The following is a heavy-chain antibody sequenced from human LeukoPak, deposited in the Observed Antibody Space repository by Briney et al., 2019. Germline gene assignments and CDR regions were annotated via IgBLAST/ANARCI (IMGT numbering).Heavy chain of an antibody. CDR1: GGSFSGYY. Sequence: PSETLSLTCAVYGGSFSGYYWSWIRQPPGKGLEWIGEINHSGSTNYNPSLKSRVTISVDTSKNQFSLKLSSVTAADTAVYYCARRGYSYGYYYYYGTDVWGQGTTVTVSS. D-gene: IGHD5-18*01. J-gene: IGHJ6*02. CDR3: ARRGYSYGYYYYYGTDV. V-gene: IGHV4-34*01. CDR2: INHSGST.